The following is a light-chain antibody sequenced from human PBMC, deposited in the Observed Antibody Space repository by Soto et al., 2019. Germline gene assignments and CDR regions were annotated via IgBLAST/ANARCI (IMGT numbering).Light chain of an antibody. V-gene: IGKV1-5*02. CDR3: QQYDYSRT. CDR2: DAS. J-gene: IGKJ1*01. Sequence: IHMAQSLYPLSSCAGDRVTFIFRASQSISSWLAWYQQKPGKAPKLLIYDASSLESGVPSRFSGSGSGTEFTLSISSLHSDDFATYYCQQYDYSRTFGQGTKVDI. CDR1: QSISSW.